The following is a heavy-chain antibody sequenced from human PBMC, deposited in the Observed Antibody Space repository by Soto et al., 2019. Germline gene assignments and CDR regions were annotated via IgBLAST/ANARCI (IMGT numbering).Heavy chain of an antibody. CDR3: ARGAATKIVLFMYDALEI. Sequence: QVQLVQSGAEVKKPGSSVKVSCEASGATLDTFINYGVTWVRRAPGQGLEWMGGIIPVFGTAHYAQKFQGRLTISADESSRTAYMELSSLSSEDTAVYYCARGAATKIVLFMYDALEIWGQGTMVTVSS. J-gene: IGHJ3*02. CDR1: GATLDTFINYG. CDR2: IIPVFGTA. V-gene: IGHV1-69*12. D-gene: IGHD5-12*01.